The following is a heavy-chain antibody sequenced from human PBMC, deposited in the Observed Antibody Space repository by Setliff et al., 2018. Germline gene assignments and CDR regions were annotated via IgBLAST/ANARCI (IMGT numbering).Heavy chain of an antibody. D-gene: IGHD3-22*01. CDR2: IIPILGIA. J-gene: IGHJ3*02. CDR3: ARDSRNYYDSSGLYERNAFDI. Sequence: VASVKVSCKASGGTFSSYAISWVRQASGQGLEWMGGIIPILGIANYAQKFQGRVTITSDKSTSTAYMELSSLRSEDTAVYYCARDSRNYYDSSGLYERNAFDIWGQGTMVTVSS. CDR1: GGTFSSYA. V-gene: IGHV1-69*10.